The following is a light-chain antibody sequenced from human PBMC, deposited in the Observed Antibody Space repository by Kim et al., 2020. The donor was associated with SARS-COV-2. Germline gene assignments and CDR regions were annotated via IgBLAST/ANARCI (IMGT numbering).Light chain of an antibody. CDR1: SSNIGAGFD. J-gene: IGLJ3*02. Sequence: QSVLTQPPSVSGAHGQTVIISCTGRSSNIGAGFDVQWYQQLPGRVPKLIIFASGNRPPGASDRFTGTTSGTSASLAITGLQADDEADYYCQSYDRSLGGPVFGGGTQLTVL. CDR3: QSYDRSLGGPV. CDR2: ASG. V-gene: IGLV1-40*01.